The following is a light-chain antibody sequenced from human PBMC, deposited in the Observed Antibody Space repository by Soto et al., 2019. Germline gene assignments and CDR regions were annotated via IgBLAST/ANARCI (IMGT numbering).Light chain of an antibody. CDR1: QSISSW. V-gene: IGKV1-5*03. Sequence: SQSISSWLAWYQQKPGKAPNLLIYKASSLEGGVPSRFSGSGSGTEFTLTISSLQPDDFATYYCQQYNSYWTFGQGTKV. J-gene: IGKJ1*01. CDR3: QQYNSYWT. CDR2: KAS.